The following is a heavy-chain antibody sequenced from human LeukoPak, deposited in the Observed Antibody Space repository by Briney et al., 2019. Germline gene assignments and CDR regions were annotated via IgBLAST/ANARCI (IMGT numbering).Heavy chain of an antibody. CDR3: AKWAETYYYDSSGYTSLGYFDY. V-gene: IGHV3-73*01. CDR2: IRSKANSYAT. J-gene: IGHJ4*02. D-gene: IGHD3-22*01. CDR1: GFTFSGSA. Sequence: PGGSLRLSCAASGFTFSGSAMHWVRQASGKGLEWVGRIRSKANSYATAYAASVKGRFTISRDDSKNTAYLQMNSLKTEDTAVYYCAKWAETYYYDSSGYTSLGYFDYWGQGTLVTVSS.